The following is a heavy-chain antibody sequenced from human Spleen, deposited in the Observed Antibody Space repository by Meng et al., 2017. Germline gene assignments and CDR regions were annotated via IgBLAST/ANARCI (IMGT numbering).Heavy chain of an antibody. Sequence: PVQSWAEVKKAGASVKVSCKASGYTFPDYWLHWVRRAPGQGLEWMGRINPKSGDTHYAQRFQGRVTMTGDTSISTAYMELSGLRSDDTAMYYCARDEDISAAGKLFGDYWGQGTLVTVSS. CDR2: INPKSGDT. V-gene: IGHV1-2*06. D-gene: IGHD6-13*01. J-gene: IGHJ4*02. CDR3: ARDEDISAAGKLFGDY. CDR1: GYTFPDYW.